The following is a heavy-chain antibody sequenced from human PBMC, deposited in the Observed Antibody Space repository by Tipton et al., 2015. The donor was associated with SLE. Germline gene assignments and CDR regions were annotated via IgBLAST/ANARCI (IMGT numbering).Heavy chain of an antibody. D-gene: IGHD6-6*01. CDR1: GGSFSGYY. CDR2: FYHTGTT. CDR3: AGSIAARLGFDY. Sequence: TLSLTCAVYGGSFSGYYWSWIRQPPGEGLEWIGNFYHTGTTHYNPSLKSRVTISGDTSKNQFSLKLSSVTAADTAVHYCAGSIAARLGFDYWGQGTLVTVSS. V-gene: IGHV4-34*01. J-gene: IGHJ4*02.